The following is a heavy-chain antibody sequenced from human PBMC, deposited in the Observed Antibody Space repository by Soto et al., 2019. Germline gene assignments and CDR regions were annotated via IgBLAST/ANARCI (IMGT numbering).Heavy chain of an antibody. CDR3: AKDSSSWYWYFDL. D-gene: IGHD6-13*01. CDR2: ISWNSGSI. Sequence: EVQLVESGGGLVQPGRSLRLSCSASGFTFDDYAMHWVRQAPGKGLEWVSGISWNSGSIGYSDSVKGRFTISRDNDKNSLYLQMNSLRAEDTALYYCAKDSSSWYWYFDLWGRGTLVTVSS. J-gene: IGHJ2*01. CDR1: GFTFDDYA. V-gene: IGHV3-9*01.